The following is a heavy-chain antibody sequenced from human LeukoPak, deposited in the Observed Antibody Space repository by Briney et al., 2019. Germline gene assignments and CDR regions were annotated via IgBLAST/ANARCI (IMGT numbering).Heavy chain of an antibody. CDR3: ARGGYSYGYSDY. Sequence: KTGGSLRLSCAASGFTFSSYSMNRVRQAPGKGLEWVSSISSSSSYIYYADSVKGRFTISRDNAKNSLYLQMNSLRAEDTAVYYCARGGYSYGYSDYWGQGTLVTVSS. CDR1: GFTFSSYS. CDR2: ISSSSSYI. V-gene: IGHV3-21*01. J-gene: IGHJ4*02. D-gene: IGHD5-18*01.